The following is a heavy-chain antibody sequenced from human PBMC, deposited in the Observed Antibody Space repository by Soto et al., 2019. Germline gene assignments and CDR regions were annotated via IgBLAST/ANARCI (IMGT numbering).Heavy chain of an antibody. Sequence: PSETLSLTCTVSGGSISDSHWSWVRQPPGKELEWIGFIYYTGSDIYINPSLKSRVTLSVGTSKSHFSLEMSSVTAADTAVYFFSRIGKCGNDCYSFDYWGQGILVTVSS. CDR1: GGSISDSH. J-gene: IGHJ4*02. CDR3: SRIGKCGNDCYSFDY. D-gene: IGHD2-21*02. V-gene: IGHV4-59*08. CDR2: IYYTGSD.